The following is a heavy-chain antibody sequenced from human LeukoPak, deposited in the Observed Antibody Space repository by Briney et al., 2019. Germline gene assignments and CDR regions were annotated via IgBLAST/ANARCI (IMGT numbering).Heavy chain of an antibody. CDR3: ARAAYSSGWYDWFDP. Sequence: RPSETLSLTCTVSGGSISSYYWSWIRQPAGKGLEWIGRIYASGSTNYNPSLKSRVTISVDTSKNQFSLKLSSVTAADTAVYYCARAAYSSGWYDWFDPWGQGTLVTVSS. CDR2: IYASGST. CDR1: GGSISSYY. D-gene: IGHD6-19*01. V-gene: IGHV4-4*07. J-gene: IGHJ5*02.